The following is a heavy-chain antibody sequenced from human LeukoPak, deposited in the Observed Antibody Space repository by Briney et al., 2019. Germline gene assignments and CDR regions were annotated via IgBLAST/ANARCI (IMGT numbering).Heavy chain of an antibody. Sequence: PSETLSLTCTVSGGSITSNSYSWGWIRQPPGKGLQWIATLSHAGTNYYNPSLKSRVTMPVDRSKNQFSLKLTSVTATDTAVYYCARLRGGVQLWGDWGQGTLVTVSS. D-gene: IGHD5-18*01. CDR3: ARLRGGVQLWGD. J-gene: IGHJ4*02. CDR1: GGSITSNSYS. CDR2: LSHAGTN. V-gene: IGHV4-39*01.